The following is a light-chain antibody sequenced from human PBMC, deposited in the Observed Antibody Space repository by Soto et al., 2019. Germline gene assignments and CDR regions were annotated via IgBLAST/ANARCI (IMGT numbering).Light chain of an antibody. Sequence: EIVLTQSPATLSLSPGERATLSCRASESISSYLAWYQQRPGQAPSLLIYDASNRATGIPARFSGSGSGTDFTRNIDILEPEDFAVYYCQQRSKWPLTFGGGTKVEI. CDR3: QQRSKWPLT. V-gene: IGKV3-11*01. CDR2: DAS. J-gene: IGKJ4*01. CDR1: ESISSY.